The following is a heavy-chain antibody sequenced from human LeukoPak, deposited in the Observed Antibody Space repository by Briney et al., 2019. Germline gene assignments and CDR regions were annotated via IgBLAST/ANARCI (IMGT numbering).Heavy chain of an antibody. Sequence: GGSVRLSCAASGFTFSSYAMSWVRQAPGKGLEWVSAISGSGGSTYYADSVKGRFTISRDNAKNSLYLQMNSLRAEDTAVYYCARDSQYYDFWSGYSGYGMDVWGQGTTVTISS. D-gene: IGHD3-3*01. CDR3: ARDSQYYDFWSGYSGYGMDV. J-gene: IGHJ6*02. CDR2: ISGSGGST. CDR1: GFTFSSYA. V-gene: IGHV3-23*01.